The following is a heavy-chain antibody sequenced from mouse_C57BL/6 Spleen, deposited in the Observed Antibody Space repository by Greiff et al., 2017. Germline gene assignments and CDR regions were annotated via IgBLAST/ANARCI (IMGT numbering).Heavy chain of an antibody. CDR1: GYSFTGYY. Sequence: EVQLQQSGPELVKPGASVKISCKASGYSFTGYYMNWVKQSPEKSLEWIGEINPSTGGTTYNQKFKAKATLTVDKSSSTAYMQLNSLTSDDSAVYYCARYGSSYLYFDVWGTGTTVTISS. CDR2: INPSTGGT. J-gene: IGHJ1*03. D-gene: IGHD1-1*01. CDR3: ARYGSSYLYFDV. V-gene: IGHV1-42*01.